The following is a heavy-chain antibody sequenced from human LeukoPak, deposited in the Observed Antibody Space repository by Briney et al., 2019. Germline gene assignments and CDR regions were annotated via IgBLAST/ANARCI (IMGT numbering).Heavy chain of an antibody. V-gene: IGHV5-51*01. Sequence: GESLKISCKASGYSFTTYWIGWVRQMPGKGLEWMGIIYPDDSGTRYSPSFQGQVTISADKSISTAYLQWSSLKASDTAMYYCARLIGSRDGYTDAFDIWGQGTMFTVSS. CDR1: GYSFTTYW. J-gene: IGHJ3*02. D-gene: IGHD5-24*01. CDR2: IYPDDSGT. CDR3: ARLIGSRDGYTDAFDI.